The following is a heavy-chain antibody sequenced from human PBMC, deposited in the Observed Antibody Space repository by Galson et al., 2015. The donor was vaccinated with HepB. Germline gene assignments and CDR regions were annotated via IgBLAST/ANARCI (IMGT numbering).Heavy chain of an antibody. D-gene: IGHD6-13*01. V-gene: IGHV3-30*04. CDR3: ARDSGIAAAVEDQLDH. CDR1: GFTFRRYA. CDR2: ISYDGSNK. J-gene: IGHJ4*02. Sequence: SLRLSCAASGFTFRRYATHWVRQAPGTGLEWVAVISYDGSNKYYADSVKRRFTISRDHSKNTLYLQMNSLRAEDTAVYYCARDSGIAAAVEDQLDHWGQGTLVTVSS.